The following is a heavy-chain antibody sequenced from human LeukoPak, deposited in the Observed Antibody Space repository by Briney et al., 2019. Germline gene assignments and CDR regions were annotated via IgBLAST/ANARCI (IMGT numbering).Heavy chain of an antibody. J-gene: IGHJ4*02. CDR3: ARSPERWLQLLIDY. D-gene: IGHD5-24*01. CDR2: IYHSGST. V-gene: IGHV4-38-2*01. CDR1: GYSISSGYY. Sequence: HSETLSLTCAVSGYSISSGYYWGWIRQPPGKGLEWIGSIYHSGSTYYNPSLKSRVTISVDTSKNQFSLKLSSVTAADTAVYYCARSPERWLQLLIDYWGQGTLVTVSS.